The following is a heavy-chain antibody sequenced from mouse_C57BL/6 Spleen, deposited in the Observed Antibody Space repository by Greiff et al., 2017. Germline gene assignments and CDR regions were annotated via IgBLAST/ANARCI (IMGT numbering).Heavy chain of an antibody. V-gene: IGHV1-55*01. CDR2: IYPGSGST. CDR3: AIYSDYGFAY. D-gene: IGHD2-4*01. Sequence: QVKLQQPGAALVKPGASVKLSCKASGYTFTSYWMTWVKQRPGQGLEWIGDIYPGSGSTHYNEKFKGNATLTVDTSASTAYMQLSSLTSEDTAVYYCAIYSDYGFAYWGQGTLVTVSA. CDR1: GYTFTSYW. J-gene: IGHJ3*01.